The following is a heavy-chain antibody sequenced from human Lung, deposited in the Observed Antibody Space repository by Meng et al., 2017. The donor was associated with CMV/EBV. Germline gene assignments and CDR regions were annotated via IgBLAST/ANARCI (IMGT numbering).Heavy chain of an antibody. CDR1: GVPINTEENF. CDR3: ARDRQHWALGRFYGLDV. CDR2: ITYSGTA. Sequence: LXXNVSGVPINTEENFWTWIRQSPGKGLEWIGLITYSGTAYYNSALKSRVTISSDTSTNQFSLNLKSMTAADTAVYYCARDRQHWALGRFYGLDVWGRGTPVXVSS. V-gene: IGHV4-30-4*08. D-gene: IGHD7-27*01. J-gene: IGHJ6*02.